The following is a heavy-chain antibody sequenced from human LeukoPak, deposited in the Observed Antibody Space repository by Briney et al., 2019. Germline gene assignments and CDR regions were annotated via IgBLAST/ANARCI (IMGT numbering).Heavy chain of an antibody. V-gene: IGHV4-38-2*01. CDR2: FYHSGST. D-gene: IGHD5-12*01. Sequence: SETLSLTCAVSGYSFRRCHYRGWIRQPPGKGLEWIGSFYHSGSTYYNPSLKSRVTISVDTSKNQFSLKLSSVTAADTAVYYCARVYFPIYSGYNSRYFDYWGTGTLVTVSS. J-gene: IGHJ4*02. CDR1: GYSFRRCHY. CDR3: ARVYFPIYSGYNSRYFDY.